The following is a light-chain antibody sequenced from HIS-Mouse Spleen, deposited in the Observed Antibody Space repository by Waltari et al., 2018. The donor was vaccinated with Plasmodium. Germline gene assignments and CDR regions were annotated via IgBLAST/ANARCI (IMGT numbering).Light chain of an antibody. V-gene: IGKV3-11*01. CDR3: QQRSNWPIT. CDR2: DAS. CDR1: QSVSSY. J-gene: IGKJ3*01. Sequence: EIVLTQSPATLSLSPGERATISCRASQSVSSYLAWYPQKPGQAPSLLIYDASNRATGIPARFSVSGSGTDFTLTISSLEPEDFAVYYCQQRSNWPITFGPGTKVDIK.